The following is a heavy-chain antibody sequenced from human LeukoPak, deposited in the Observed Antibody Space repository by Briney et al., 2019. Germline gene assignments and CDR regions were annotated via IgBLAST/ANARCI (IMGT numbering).Heavy chain of an antibody. CDR1: GGSISRYY. V-gene: IGHV4-59*01. D-gene: IGHD6-19*01. J-gene: IGHJ4*02. CDR3: ARGKYSSGWYLDY. CDR2: FDSSGSS. Sequence: SETLSLTCIVSGGSISRYYWSWIRQPPGKGLERIGYFDSSGSSNYNPSLKNRLTISEDTSKNQFALKLRSVTAADTAVYYCARGKYSSGWYLDYWGQGILVTVSS.